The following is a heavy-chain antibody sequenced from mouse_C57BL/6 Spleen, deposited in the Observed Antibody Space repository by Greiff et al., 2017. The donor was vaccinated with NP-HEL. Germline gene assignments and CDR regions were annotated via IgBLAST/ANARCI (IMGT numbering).Heavy chain of an antibody. CDR1: GYTFTDYY. CDR3: ARSYYSNYLAWFAY. V-gene: IGHV1-26*01. J-gene: IGHJ3*01. D-gene: IGHD2-5*01. Sequence: EVKLQQSGPELVKPGASVKISCKASGYTFTDYYMNWVKQSHGKSLEWIGDINPNNGGTSYNQKFKGKATLTVDKSSSTAYMELRSLTSEDSAVYYCARSYYSNYLAWFAYWGQGTLVTVSA. CDR2: INPNNGGT.